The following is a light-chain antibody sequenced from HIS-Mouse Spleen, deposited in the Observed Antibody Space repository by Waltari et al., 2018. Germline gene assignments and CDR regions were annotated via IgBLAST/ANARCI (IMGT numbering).Light chain of an antibody. V-gene: IGLV2-8*01. J-gene: IGLJ1*01. Sequence: QSALTQPPSASGSPGQSVTISCTGTSSDVGGYNYVSWYQQHPGKPPKLMIYEVSRRPSGVPDRFSGPKSGNTSSLTVSGLQAEDEADYYCSSYAGSNIYVFGTGTKVTVL. CDR3: SSYAGSNIYV. CDR2: EVS. CDR1: SSDVGGYNY.